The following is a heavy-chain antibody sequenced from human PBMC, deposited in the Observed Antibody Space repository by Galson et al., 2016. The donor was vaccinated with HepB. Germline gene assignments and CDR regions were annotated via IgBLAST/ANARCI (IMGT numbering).Heavy chain of an antibody. V-gene: IGHV3-74*01. CDR3: TRGGTGHCSTISCSDYYYRGMDG. J-gene: IGHJ6*02. D-gene: IGHD2/OR15-2a*01. Sequence: SLRLSCAASGSTFSNYWMHWVRQAPGKGLVWVSRINSEESWATYADSVKGRFTISRDNAKNTLYLQMDSLRAEDTAVYYCTRGGTGHCSTISCSDYYYRGMDGWGQGTTVTVSS. CDR1: GSTFSNYW. CDR2: INSEESWA.